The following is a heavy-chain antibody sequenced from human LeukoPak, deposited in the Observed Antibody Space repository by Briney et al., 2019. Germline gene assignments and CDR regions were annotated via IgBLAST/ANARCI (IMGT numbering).Heavy chain of an antibody. D-gene: IGHD3-3*01. V-gene: IGHV1-18*01. J-gene: IGHJ3*02. CDR3: ASPGITIFGVDPTDAFDI. Sequence: ASAKVSCKASGYTFTSYGISWVRQAPGQGLEWMGWISAYNGNTNYAQKLQGRVTMTTDTSTSTAYMELRSLRSDDTAVYYCASPGITIFGVDPTDAFDIWGQGTMVTVSS. CDR2: ISAYNGNT. CDR1: GYTFTSYG.